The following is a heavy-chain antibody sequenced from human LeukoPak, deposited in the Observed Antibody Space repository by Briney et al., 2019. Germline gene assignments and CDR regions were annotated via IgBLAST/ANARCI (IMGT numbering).Heavy chain of an antibody. Sequence: GGSLRLSCAASGFTFSNAWMSWVRQAPGKGLEWVSSISSSSSYIYYADSVKGRFTISRDNAKNSLYLQMNSLRAEDTAVYYCAVKRGSYGAFDYWGQGTLVTVSS. CDR3: AVKRGSYGAFDY. V-gene: IGHV3-21*01. CDR1: GFTFSNAW. J-gene: IGHJ4*02. CDR2: ISSSSSYI. D-gene: IGHD4/OR15-4a*01.